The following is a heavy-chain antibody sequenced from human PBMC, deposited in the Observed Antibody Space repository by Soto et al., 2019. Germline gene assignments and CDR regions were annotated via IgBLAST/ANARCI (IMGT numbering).Heavy chain of an antibody. CDR1: GGTFSSHA. J-gene: IGHJ6*02. Sequence: SVKVSCKASGGTFSSHAISWVRQAPGQGLEWMGGIIPFFKATNYAQKFQGRVTITADDSTSTAYMDLYSLRSEDTAVYYCARDVPLNYYDGTFSYYAMDVWGQGTSVTVSS. CDR2: IIPFFKAT. CDR3: ARDVPLNYYDGTFSYYAMDV. V-gene: IGHV1-69*13. D-gene: IGHD3-16*01.